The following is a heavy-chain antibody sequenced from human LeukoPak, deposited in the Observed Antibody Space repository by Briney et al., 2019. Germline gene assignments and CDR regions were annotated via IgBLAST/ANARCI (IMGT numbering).Heavy chain of an antibody. CDR3: ARDGNDYGDYAIDY. CDR1: GGTFSSYA. D-gene: IGHD4-17*01. V-gene: IGHV1-69*05. Sequence: SVKVSCKASGGTFSSYAISWVRQAPGQGLEWMGGIISIFVTANYAQKFQGRVTITTDKSTSTAYMELSSLRSEDTAVYYCARDGNDYGDYAIDYWGQGTLVTVSS. CDR2: IISIFVTA. J-gene: IGHJ4*02.